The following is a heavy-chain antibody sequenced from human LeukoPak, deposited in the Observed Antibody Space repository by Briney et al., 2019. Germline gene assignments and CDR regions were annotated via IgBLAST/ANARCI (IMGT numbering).Heavy chain of an antibody. J-gene: IGHJ4*02. CDR1: GFTFSSYA. Sequence: PGGSLRLSCAASGFTFSSYAMSWVRQAPGKGLEWVSAISGSGGSTYYADSVKGRFTISRDNSKNTLYLQMNSLRAEDTAVYYCAKGARITMVRGVIIRGDYFDYWGQGTLVTVSS. D-gene: IGHD3-10*01. V-gene: IGHV3-23*01. CDR2: ISGSGGST. CDR3: AKGARITMVRGVIIRGDYFDY.